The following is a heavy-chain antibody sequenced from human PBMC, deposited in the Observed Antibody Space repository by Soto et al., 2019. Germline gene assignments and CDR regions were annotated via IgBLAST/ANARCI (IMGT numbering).Heavy chain of an antibody. CDR2: ISWNSGSI. Sequence: EVQLVESGGGLVQPGRSLRLSCAASGFTFDDYAMHWVRQAPGKGLEWVSGISWNSGSIGYADSVKGRFTISRDNAKNSLYLQMNSLRAEDTALYYCAKDSAPDYSSYGWFDPWGQGTLVTVSS. J-gene: IGHJ5*02. V-gene: IGHV3-9*01. CDR1: GFTFDDYA. D-gene: IGHD4-4*01. CDR3: AKDSAPDYSSYGWFDP.